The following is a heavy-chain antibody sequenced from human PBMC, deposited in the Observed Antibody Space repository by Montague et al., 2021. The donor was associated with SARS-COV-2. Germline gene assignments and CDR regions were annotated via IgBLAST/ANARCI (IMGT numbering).Heavy chain of an antibody. V-gene: IGHV3-23*01. J-gene: IGHJ4*02. Sequence: SLRLSCAASGFTFSQYPMHWVRQAPGKGLEWVSRIGARCDSTYYADSVKGRFTFSRDNSKSTLYLQMNSQRREGTAVYYCSSSYILNKWYEAYWGQGTLVTVSS. D-gene: IGHD6-6*01. CDR2: IGARCDST. CDR1: GFTFSQYP. CDR3: SSSYILNKWYEAY.